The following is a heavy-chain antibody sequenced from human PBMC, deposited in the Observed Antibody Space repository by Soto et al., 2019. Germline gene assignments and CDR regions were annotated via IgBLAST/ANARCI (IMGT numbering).Heavy chain of an antibody. J-gene: IGHJ2*01. D-gene: IGHD5-18*01. CDR2: IYYSGST. CDR1: GFSFSHYW. CDR3: AREEMGYSYELAVPGSFDL. Sequence: PGGSLRLSCAASGFSFSHYWMHWVRQAPGKGLEWIGYIYYSGSTNYNPSLKSRVTISVDTSKNQFSLKLSSVSAADTAVYYCAREEMGYSYELAVPGSFDLWGRGTLVTSPQ. V-gene: IGHV4-59*01.